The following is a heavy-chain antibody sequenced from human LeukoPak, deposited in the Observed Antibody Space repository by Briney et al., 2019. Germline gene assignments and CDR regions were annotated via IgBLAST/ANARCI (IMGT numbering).Heavy chain of an antibody. V-gene: IGHV1-69*13. CDR2: IIPIFGTA. CDR1: RGTFSSYA. CDR3: ASGLPSAHAFDI. D-gene: IGHD3/OR15-3a*01. Sequence: SVKVSCKASRGTFSSYAISWVRQAPGQGLEWMGGIIPIFGTANYAQKFQGRVTITADESTSTAYMELSSLRSEDTAVYYCASGLPSAHAFDIWGQGTMVTVSS. J-gene: IGHJ3*02.